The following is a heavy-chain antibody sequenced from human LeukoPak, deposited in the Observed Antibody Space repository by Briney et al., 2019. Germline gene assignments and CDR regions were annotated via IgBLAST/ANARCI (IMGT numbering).Heavy chain of an antibody. CDR1: GGTFSSYA. CDR2: IIPIFGTA. D-gene: IGHD3-22*01. CDR3: ARDYYDSSGYYNSLHFDS. J-gene: IGHJ4*02. Sequence: ASVKVSCKASGGTFSSYAISWVRQAPGQGLEWMGGIIPIFGTANYAQKFQGRVTITADESTSTAYMELSSLRSEDTAVYYCARDYYDSSGYYNSLHFDSWGQGTLVTVSS. V-gene: IGHV1-69*13.